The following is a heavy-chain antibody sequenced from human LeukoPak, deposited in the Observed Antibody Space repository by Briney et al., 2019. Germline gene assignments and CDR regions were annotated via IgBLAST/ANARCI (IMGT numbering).Heavy chain of an antibody. CDR2: INSDGSST. D-gene: IGHD5-18*01. J-gene: IGHJ5*02. V-gene: IGHV3-74*01. CDR1: GFTFSSYW. CDR3: ARTVDTRRHNCFDP. Sequence: PGGSLRLSCAASGFTFSSYWMHWVRQAPGKGLVWVSRINSDGSSTSYADSVKGRFTISRDNAKNTLYLQMNSLRAEDTAVYYCARTVDTRRHNCFDPWGQGTLVTVSS.